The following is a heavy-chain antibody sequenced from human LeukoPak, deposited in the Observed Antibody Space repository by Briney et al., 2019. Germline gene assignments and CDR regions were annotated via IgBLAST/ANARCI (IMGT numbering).Heavy chain of an antibody. Sequence: SETLSLTCTVSGGSISSYYWSWIRQPPGKGLEWIGYIFYSGSTNYNPSLKSRVTISVDTSKNQLSLKLSSVTAADTAVYYCARHGSVSSGALVWGQGTLVTVSS. CDR3: ARHGSVSSGALV. CDR2: IFYSGST. CDR1: GGSISSYY. V-gene: IGHV4-59*08. D-gene: IGHD3-22*01. J-gene: IGHJ4*02.